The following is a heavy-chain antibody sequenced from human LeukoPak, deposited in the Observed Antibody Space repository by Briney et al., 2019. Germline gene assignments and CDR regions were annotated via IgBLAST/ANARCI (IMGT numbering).Heavy chain of an antibody. CDR3: AKSGYSSATYYYYYMDV. Sequence: GGSLRLSCAACGFTFSSYGMLWLRQAPGKGLEWVAVISYGGSNKYYADSVKGRFTISRDNSKNTLYLQMNSLRAEDTAVYYCAKSGYSSATYYYYYMDVWGKGTTVTVSS. D-gene: IGHD6-25*01. CDR2: ISYGGSNK. CDR1: GFTFSSYG. V-gene: IGHV3-30*18. J-gene: IGHJ6*03.